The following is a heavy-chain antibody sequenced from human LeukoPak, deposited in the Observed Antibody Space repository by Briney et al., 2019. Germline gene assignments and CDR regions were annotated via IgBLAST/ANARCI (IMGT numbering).Heavy chain of an antibody. J-gene: IGHJ5*02. D-gene: IGHD3-10*01. CDR1: GFTFSSSW. V-gene: IGHV3-74*01. CDR2: ISSDGSST. CDR3: ASSISGHNWFDP. Sequence: GGSLRLSCAASGFTFSSSWMHWDRQAPGKGLVWVSRISSDGSSTTYADSVKGQFTISRDNAKSTLYLQMNSLRAEDTAVYYCASSISGHNWFDPWGQGTLVTVSS.